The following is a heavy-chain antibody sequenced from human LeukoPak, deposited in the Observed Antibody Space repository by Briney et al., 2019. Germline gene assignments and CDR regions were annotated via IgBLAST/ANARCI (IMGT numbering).Heavy chain of an antibody. D-gene: IGHD3-22*01. CDR3: ARVLSYYDSSGYYPEGY. CDR1: GFTFSSSD. J-gene: IGHJ4*02. V-gene: IGHV3-13*01. Sequence: PGGSLRLSCAASGFTFSSSDMHWVRQPTGKGLEWVSAIGAGGDTYYAGSVKGRFTISRHNSKNTLYLQMNSLRAEDTAVYYCARVLSYYDSSGYYPEGYWGQGTLVTVSS. CDR2: IGAGGDT.